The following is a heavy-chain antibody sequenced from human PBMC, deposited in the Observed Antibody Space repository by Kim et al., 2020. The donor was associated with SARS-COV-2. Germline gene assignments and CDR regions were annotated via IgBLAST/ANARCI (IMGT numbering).Heavy chain of an antibody. V-gene: IGHV3-30*04. J-gene: IGHJ5*02. Sequence: GGSLRLSCAASGFTFSSYAMHWVRQAPGKGLEWVAVISYDGSNKYYADSVKGRFTISRDNSKNTLYLQMNSLRAEDTAVYYCARDLSALAAAGIPWFDPWGQGTLVTVSS. CDR3: ARDLSALAAAGIPWFDP. D-gene: IGHD6-13*01. CDR2: ISYDGSNK. CDR1: GFTFSSYA.